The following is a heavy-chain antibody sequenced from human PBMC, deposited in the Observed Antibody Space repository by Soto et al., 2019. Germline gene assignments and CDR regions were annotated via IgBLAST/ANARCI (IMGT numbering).Heavy chain of an antibody. CDR3: SGDPSGYDEGDWYHGVDV. J-gene: IGHJ6*02. CDR2: IYINGST. CDR1: GFSVSSNY. Sequence: GGSLRLSCAASGFSVSSNYMSWVRQAPGEGLEWVAIIYINGSTDYADSVQGRFSVSRDIYKNTLFLQMNNLRAEDTAVYFCSGDPSGYDEGDWYHGVDVWGQGTTVTVSS. V-gene: IGHV3-53*01. D-gene: IGHD5-12*01.